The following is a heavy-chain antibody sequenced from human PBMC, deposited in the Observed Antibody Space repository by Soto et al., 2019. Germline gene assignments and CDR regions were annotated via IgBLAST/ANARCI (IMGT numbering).Heavy chain of an antibody. CDR3: SGDPSGYDEGDWYHGVDV. J-gene: IGHJ6*02. CDR2: IYINGST. CDR1: GFSVSSNY. Sequence: GGSLRLSCAASGFSVSSNYMSWVRQAPGEGLEWVAIIYINGSTDYADSVQGRFSVSRDIYKNTLFLQMNNLRAEDTAVYFCSGDPSGYDEGDWYHGVDVWGQGTTVTVSS. V-gene: IGHV3-53*01. D-gene: IGHD5-12*01.